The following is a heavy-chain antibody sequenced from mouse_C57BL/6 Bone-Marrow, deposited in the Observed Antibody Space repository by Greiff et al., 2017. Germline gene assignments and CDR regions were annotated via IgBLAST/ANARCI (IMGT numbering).Heavy chain of an antibody. Sequence: QVQLQQPGAELVKPGASVKLSCKASGYTFTSYWMHWVKQRPGQGLEWIGMIHPNSGSTNYNEKFKSKATLTVDKSSSTAYMKLSSLTSEDSAVYYCAGYYGSSPAWFAYWGQGTLVTVSA. CDR3: AGYYGSSPAWFAY. V-gene: IGHV1-64*01. D-gene: IGHD1-1*01. CDR2: IHPNSGST. J-gene: IGHJ3*01. CDR1: GYTFTSYW.